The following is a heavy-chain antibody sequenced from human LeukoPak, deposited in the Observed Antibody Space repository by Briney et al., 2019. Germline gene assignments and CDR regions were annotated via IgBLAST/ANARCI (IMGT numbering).Heavy chain of an antibody. V-gene: IGHV3-23*01. D-gene: IGHD3-9*01. Sequence: GGSLRLSCAASGFIFSSYAMSWVRQAPGKGLEWVSVISGSGGRTYYADSVKGRFTISRDNSKNTLYLQLNSLRAEDTAVYYCAKVGGDWSDYNYYGLDVWGQGTTVTVSS. J-gene: IGHJ6*02. CDR1: GFIFSSYA. CDR2: ISGSGGRT. CDR3: AKVGGDWSDYNYYGLDV.